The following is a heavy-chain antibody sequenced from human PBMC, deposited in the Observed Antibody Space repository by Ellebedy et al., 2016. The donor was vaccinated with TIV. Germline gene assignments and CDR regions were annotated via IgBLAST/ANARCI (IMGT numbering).Heavy chain of an antibody. D-gene: IGHD2-2*01. Sequence: GGSLRLSCAASGFTFSDYAMNWVRQAPGKGLEWVSVISTTGSLTYYADSVKGRLTISRDNSMDTLYLQMNSLKTEDTAVYYCARAYVPLSGVSFNRADGMDVWGQGTTVTVSS. CDR3: ARAYVPLSGVSFNRADGMDV. CDR2: ISTTGSLT. CDR1: GFTFSDYA. J-gene: IGHJ6*02. V-gene: IGHV3-23*01.